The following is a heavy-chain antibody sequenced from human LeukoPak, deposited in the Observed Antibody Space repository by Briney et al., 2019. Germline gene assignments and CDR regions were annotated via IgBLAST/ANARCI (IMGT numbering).Heavy chain of an antibody. Sequence: GASVKVSCKASGGTFSSYAISWVRQAPGQGLEWMGGIIPIFGTANYAQKFQGRVSITADESTGTAYMELSSLRSEDTAVYYCARTLSPITGGFDYWGQGTLVTVSS. CDR2: IIPIFGTA. CDR1: GGTFSSYA. CDR3: ARTLSPITGGFDY. J-gene: IGHJ4*02. D-gene: IGHD1-20*01. V-gene: IGHV1-69*13.